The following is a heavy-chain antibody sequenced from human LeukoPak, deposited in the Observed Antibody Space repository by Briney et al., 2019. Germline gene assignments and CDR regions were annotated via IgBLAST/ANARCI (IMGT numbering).Heavy chain of an antibody. CDR3: AKDMGAKTAAANALPD. CDR2: ISWNSGSI. Sequence: GGSLRLSCAASGFTFDDYAMHWVRQAPGKGLEWVSGISWNSGSIGYADSVKGRFTISRDNAKNSLCLQMNSLRAEDTALYYCAKDMGAKTAAANALPDWGQGTLVTVSS. V-gene: IGHV3-9*01. J-gene: IGHJ4*02. D-gene: IGHD6-13*01. CDR1: GFTFDDYA.